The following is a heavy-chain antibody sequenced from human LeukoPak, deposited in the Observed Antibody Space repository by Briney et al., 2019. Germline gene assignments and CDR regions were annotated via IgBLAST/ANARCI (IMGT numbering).Heavy chain of an antibody. D-gene: IGHD6-19*01. CDR1: GFTFSSYS. J-gene: IGHJ4*02. Sequence: PGGSLRLSCAASGFTFSSYSMNWVRQAPGKGLEWVSYISGGSGYIYYADSVKGRFTISRDNAKNLLYLQMNSLRAEDTAVYYCARAIAVAEGYWGQGTLVTVSS. CDR2: ISGGSGYI. V-gene: IGHV3-21*01. CDR3: ARAIAVAEGY.